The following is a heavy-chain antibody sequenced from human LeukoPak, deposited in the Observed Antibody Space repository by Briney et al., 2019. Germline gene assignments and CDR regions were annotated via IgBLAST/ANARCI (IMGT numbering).Heavy chain of an antibody. V-gene: IGHV1-3*01. Sequence: GASVKVSCKASGYTFSDYAVHWVRQAPGQRFEWMGWIDAGNGDTRYSQKFQGRVTITRDTSASTAYMELSSLRSEDTAVYYCARGPTLSWTSAYYFDYWGQGTLVTVSS. D-gene: IGHD1-1*01. J-gene: IGHJ4*02. CDR2: IDAGNGDT. CDR1: GYTFSDYA. CDR3: ARGPTLSWTSAYYFDY.